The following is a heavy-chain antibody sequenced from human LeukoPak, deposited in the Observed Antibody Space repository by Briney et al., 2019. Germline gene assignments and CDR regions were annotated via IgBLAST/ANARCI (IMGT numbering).Heavy chain of an antibody. CDR2: IYYSGST. CDR1: GGSISSSSYY. D-gene: IGHD6-19*01. Sequence: PSETLSLTCTVSGGSISSSSYYWGWIGQPPGKGLEWIGTIYYSGSTYYNPSLKSRVTISVDTSKNQFSLKLSSVTAADTAVYYCARQVYSSGWYGDYWGQGTLVTVSS. V-gene: IGHV4-39*01. CDR3: ARQVYSSGWYGDY. J-gene: IGHJ4*02.